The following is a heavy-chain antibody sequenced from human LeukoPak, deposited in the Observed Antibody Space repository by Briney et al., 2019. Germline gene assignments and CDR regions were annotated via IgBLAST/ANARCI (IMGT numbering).Heavy chain of an antibody. D-gene: IGHD6-19*01. V-gene: IGHV3-23*01. CDR2: LSGRGGST. J-gene: IGHJ4*02. Sequence: GGSLRLSCAASGFTFSSYAMSLVRQAPGKGLELVSALSGRGGSTYYADSVKGRFTISRDNFKNTLCLQMNSLRAEDTAVYYCAKDPGGRYVAGYDYGGQGTLVTVSS. CDR1: GFTFSSYA. CDR3: AKDPGGRYVAGYDY.